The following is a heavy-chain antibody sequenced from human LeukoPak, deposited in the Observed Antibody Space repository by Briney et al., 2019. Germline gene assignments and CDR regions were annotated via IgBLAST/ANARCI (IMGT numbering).Heavy chain of an antibody. Sequence: SETLSLTCSVSGASLSGGTYYWGWVRQPPGTGLEWIGSIYYTGSTYDNPSLKSRVTISVDTSKNQFSLKLSSVTAADTAVYYCARRGGSGRAFDYWGQGTLVTVSS. CDR3: ARRGGSGRAFDY. CDR1: GASLSGGTYY. V-gene: IGHV4-39*01. J-gene: IGHJ4*02. D-gene: IGHD1-26*01. CDR2: IYYTGST.